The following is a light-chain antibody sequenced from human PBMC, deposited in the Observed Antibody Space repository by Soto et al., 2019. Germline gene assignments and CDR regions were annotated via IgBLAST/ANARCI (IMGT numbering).Light chain of an antibody. Sequence: QSELTQPPSVSGAPGQRVTISCSGTSSSIGAGYEVPWYHQLPGTAPKLVVSGNGNRPSGVPDRLSASTSGTSASLAITGLQAEDEGHYYCQSYDKRLTAYVFGTGTKVTVL. CDR1: SSSIGAGYE. V-gene: IGLV1-40*01. J-gene: IGLJ1*01. CDR2: GNG. CDR3: QSYDKRLTAYV.